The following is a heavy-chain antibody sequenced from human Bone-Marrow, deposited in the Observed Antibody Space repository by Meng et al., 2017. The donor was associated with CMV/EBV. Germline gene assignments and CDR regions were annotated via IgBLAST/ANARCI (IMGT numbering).Heavy chain of an antibody. D-gene: IGHD6-13*01. V-gene: IGHV4-34*01. J-gene: IGHJ5*02. CDR3: ARSFIAAADRFDP. Sequence: SETLSLTCAVYGGSFSGYYWSWIRQPPGKGLEWIGEINHSGSTNYNPSLKSRVTISVDTSKNQFSLKLSSVTAADTAVYYCARSFIAAADRFDPWGQGTVVTVSS. CDR1: GGSFSGYY. CDR2: INHSGST.